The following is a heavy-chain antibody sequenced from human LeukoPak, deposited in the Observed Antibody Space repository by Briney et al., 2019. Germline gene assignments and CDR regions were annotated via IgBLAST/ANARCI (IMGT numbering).Heavy chain of an antibody. Sequence: SQTPSLTCAISGDSVSSNSAAWNWIRQSPSRNLEWLGRTYYRSKWYNDYAVSVTSRITINPDTSKNQFSLQLNSVTPEDTAVYYCARQYSSGWSYYYGLDVWGKGTTVTVSS. CDR3: ARQYSSGWSYYYGLDV. CDR2: TYYRSKWYN. J-gene: IGHJ6*04. V-gene: IGHV6-1*01. CDR1: GDSVSSNSAA. D-gene: IGHD6-13*01.